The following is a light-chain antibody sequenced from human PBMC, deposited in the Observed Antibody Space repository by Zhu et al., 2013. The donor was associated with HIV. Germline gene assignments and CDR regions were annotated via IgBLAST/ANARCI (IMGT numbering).Light chain of an antibody. V-gene: IGLV1-40*01. CDR3: AAWDGSLTGPVV. CDR2: GNN. J-gene: IGLJ2*01. CDR1: SSNIGAGYD. Sequence: QSVLTQPPSVSGAPGQRVTISCTGGSSNIGAGYDVHWYQQVPGTAPKLLIYGNNNRPSGVPDRFSGSKSGTSASLAITGLQAEDEADYYCAAWDGSLTGPVVFGGGTKLTVL.